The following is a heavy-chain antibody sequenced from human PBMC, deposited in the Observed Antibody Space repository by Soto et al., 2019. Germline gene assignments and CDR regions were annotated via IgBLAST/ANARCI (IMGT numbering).Heavy chain of an antibody. CDR2: IYYSGST. D-gene: IGHD1-26*01. Sequence: QLQLQESGPGLVKPSETLSLTCTVSGGSISSSSYYWGWIRQPPGKGLEWIGSIYYSGSTYYNPSLKSRVTISVDTSKNQFSLKLSSVTAADTAVYYCASHPGWEPPHDAFDIWGQGTMVTVSS. V-gene: IGHV4-39*01. CDR1: GGSISSSSYY. CDR3: ASHPGWEPPHDAFDI. J-gene: IGHJ3*02.